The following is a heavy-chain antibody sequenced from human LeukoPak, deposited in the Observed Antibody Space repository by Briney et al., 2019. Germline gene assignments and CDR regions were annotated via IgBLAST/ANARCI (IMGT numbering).Heavy chain of an antibody. Sequence: GSLRLSCAASGFTFSSYWMHWVRQAPGKGLVWVSRINSDGSSTSYADSVKGRFTISRDNAKNTLYLQMNSLRAEDTAVYYCARDQYYYDSSGYYSSYYFDYWGQGTLVIVSS. D-gene: IGHD3-22*01. CDR1: GFTFSSYW. J-gene: IGHJ4*02. CDR2: INSDGSST. V-gene: IGHV3-74*01. CDR3: ARDQYYYDSSGYYSSYYFDY.